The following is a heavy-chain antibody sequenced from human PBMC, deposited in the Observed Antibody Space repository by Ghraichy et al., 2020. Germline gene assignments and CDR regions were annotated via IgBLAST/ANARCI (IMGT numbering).Heavy chain of an antibody. Sequence: GEPLNISCAVSGFTVSDYYMSWVRQAPGKGLDWVSLIYNDGSTYYADSVKGRFTISRDNSKNTLYLQMNSLRAEDTALYYCATEGAFDVWGQGTMVTVSS. J-gene: IGHJ3*01. CDR1: GFTVSDYY. V-gene: IGHV3-66*01. CDR2: IYNDGST. CDR3: ATEGAFDV.